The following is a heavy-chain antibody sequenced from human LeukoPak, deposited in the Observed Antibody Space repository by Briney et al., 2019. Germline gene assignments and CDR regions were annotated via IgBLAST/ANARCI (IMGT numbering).Heavy chain of an antibody. V-gene: IGHV3-48*01. J-gene: IGHJ4*02. Sequence: GGSLRLSCAASGFTFNTFDMTWVRQAPGKGLECVSYISSGSSTRYYADSVKGRFTISRDNAKSSLFLQMNSLRAEDTAVYFCARESPLGELSIDYWGQGTLVTVSS. CDR2: ISSGSSTR. CDR1: GFTFNTFD. CDR3: ARESPLGELSIDY. D-gene: IGHD3-16*02.